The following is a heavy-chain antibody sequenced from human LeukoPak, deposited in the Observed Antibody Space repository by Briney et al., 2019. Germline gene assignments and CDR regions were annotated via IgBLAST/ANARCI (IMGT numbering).Heavy chain of an antibody. V-gene: IGHV5-51*01. J-gene: IGHJ6*01. Sequence: GESLKISCKGSGYSFTCYWLGWVRQMPGKGLEWMGFNYSDDLEIRYSMSFQGQVTIPADKTIRTAYLQWSSLKASVTALYYCARRPRTYCSSGSCYSGYLGMFVCGQGAT. CDR1: GYSFTCYW. CDR2: NYSDDLEI. CDR3: ARRPRTYCSSGSCYSGYLGMFV. D-gene: IGHD2-15*01.